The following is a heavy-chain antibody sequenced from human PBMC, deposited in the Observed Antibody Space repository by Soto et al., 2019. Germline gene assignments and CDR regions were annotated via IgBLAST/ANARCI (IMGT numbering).Heavy chain of an antibody. D-gene: IGHD3-22*01. CDR3: ARVRSSGYYGLLDY. CDR2: IYYSGST. CDR1: GGSVSNSSFY. J-gene: IGHJ4*02. V-gene: IGHV4-61*01. Sequence: SETLSLTCAVSGGSVSNSSFYWSWIRQPPGERLEWIGNIYYSGSTNYNPSLKSRVTISVHTSKNQFSLKLTSVTAADTAVYYCARVRSSGYYGLLDYWGREPWSPSPQ.